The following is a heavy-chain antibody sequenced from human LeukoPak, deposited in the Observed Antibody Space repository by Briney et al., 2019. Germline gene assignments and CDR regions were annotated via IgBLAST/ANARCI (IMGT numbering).Heavy chain of an antibody. Sequence: QPGGSLRLSCAASGFTFSSYWMYWVRQAPGKGLVWVSRINSDGSRTNYADSVKGRFTISRDNAKNTLYLQTNSLRAEDTAVYYCARRGYSAYDFWGQGTLVTVSS. D-gene: IGHD5-12*01. CDR3: ARRGYSAYDF. V-gene: IGHV3-74*01. CDR2: INSDGSRT. CDR1: GFTFSSYW. J-gene: IGHJ4*02.